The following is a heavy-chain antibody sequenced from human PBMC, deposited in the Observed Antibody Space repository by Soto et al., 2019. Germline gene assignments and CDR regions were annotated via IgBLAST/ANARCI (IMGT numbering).Heavy chain of an antibody. D-gene: IGHD2-15*01. V-gene: IGHV3-23*01. J-gene: IGHJ6*02. CDR2: ISRSGDIT. CDR1: GSTFSAFC. CDR3: AKGGFWVHYGMDV. Sequence: EVQLLESGGALAQPGGSLRLSCAASGSTFSAFCMNWVRQAPGKGLEWVSAISRSGDITYYEDSVKGRFTISRDNSKNTMYLEMNSLTGDDTAVYYCAKGGFWVHYGMDVWGQGTTVIVSS.